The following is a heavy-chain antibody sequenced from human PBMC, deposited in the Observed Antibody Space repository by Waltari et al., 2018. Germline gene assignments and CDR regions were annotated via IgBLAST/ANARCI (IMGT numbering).Heavy chain of an antibody. Sequence: QLQLQESGPGLVKPSETLSLTCTVSGGSISSSSYYWGWIRQPPGKGLEWIGSIYYSGSTYYNPSLKSRVTISVDTSKNQFSLKLSSVTAADTAVYYCARGGVDRFGVVIIYFQHWGQGTLVTVSS. J-gene: IGHJ1*01. D-gene: IGHD3-3*01. CDR3: ARGGVDRFGVVIIYFQH. CDR1: GGSISSSSYY. V-gene: IGHV4-39*01. CDR2: IYYSGST.